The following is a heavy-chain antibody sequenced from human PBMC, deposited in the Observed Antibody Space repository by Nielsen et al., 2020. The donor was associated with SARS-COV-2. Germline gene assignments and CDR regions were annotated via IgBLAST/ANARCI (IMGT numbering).Heavy chain of an antibody. J-gene: IGHJ6*02. CDR3: ARTITIFGVVIRGSMDV. CDR1: GVSIRSYY. CDR2: IYYSGST. Sequence: SETLSLTCTASGVSIRSYYWSWIRQPPGKGLERIGYIYYSGSTNYNPSLKSRVTISVDTSKNQFSLKLSSVTAADTAVYYCARTITIFGVVIRGSMDVWGQGTTVTVSS. V-gene: IGHV4-59*08. D-gene: IGHD3-3*01.